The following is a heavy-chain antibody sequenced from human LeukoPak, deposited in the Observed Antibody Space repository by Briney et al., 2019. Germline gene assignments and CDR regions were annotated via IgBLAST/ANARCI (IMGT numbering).Heavy chain of an antibody. D-gene: IGHD5-24*01. CDR1: GGSISSYY. Sequence: SETLSLTCTVSGGSISSYYWSWIRQPPGKGLEWIGYIYYSGSTNYSPSLKSRVTISVDTSKNQFSLKLSSVTAADTAVYYCARESGAGYNSYYYYGMDVWGQGTTVTVSS. V-gene: IGHV4-59*01. CDR2: IYYSGST. CDR3: ARESGAGYNSYYYYGMDV. J-gene: IGHJ6*02.